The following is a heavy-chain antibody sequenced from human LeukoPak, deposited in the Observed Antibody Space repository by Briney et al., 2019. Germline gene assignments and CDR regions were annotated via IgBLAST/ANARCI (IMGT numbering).Heavy chain of an antibody. CDR1: GFIFNNYA. V-gene: IGHV3-23*01. Sequence: GGSLRLSCVASGFIFNNYAMSWVRQAPGKGLEWVSAISAGGGDTYYADSVKGRFTISRDNSKKKVFLQMSSLRADDTAVYYCAKAGWYSAKTYATYDDAYDIWGQGTMVTVSS. D-gene: IGHD1-26*01. CDR3: AKAGWYSAKTYATYDDAYDI. J-gene: IGHJ3*02. CDR2: ISAGGGDT.